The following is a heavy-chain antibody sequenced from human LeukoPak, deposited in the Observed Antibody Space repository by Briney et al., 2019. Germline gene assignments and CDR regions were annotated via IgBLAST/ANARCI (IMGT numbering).Heavy chain of an antibody. CDR2: IYPDDSDT. CDR1: GYRFSNYW. Sequence: GESLKISCKGSGYRFSNYWIAWVRQMPGKGLEWMGIIYPDDSDTSYSPSFQGQVTISADKSISTAYVQWSSLKASDTAMYYCARQGGRYSGSYDSWGQGTLVTVSS. V-gene: IGHV5-51*01. CDR3: ARQGGRYSGSYDS. J-gene: IGHJ4*02. D-gene: IGHD1-26*01.